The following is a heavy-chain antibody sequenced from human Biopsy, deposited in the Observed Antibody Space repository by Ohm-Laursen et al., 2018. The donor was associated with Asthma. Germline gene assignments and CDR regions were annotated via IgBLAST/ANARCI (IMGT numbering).Heavy chain of an antibody. CDR3: ARMISYYHEMRAPFFDY. D-gene: IGHD3-22*01. CDR2: INTNTGNP. J-gene: IGHJ4*02. CDR1: GYTVTRYA. Sequence: ASVEVSCKASGYTVTRYAINWVRQAPGQGLEWMGWINTNTGNPTYAQGFTGRFVFSLGTSVNTAHLQISSLKAEDTAVYYCARMISYYHEMRAPFFDYWGQGTLVTVSS. V-gene: IGHV7-4-1*02.